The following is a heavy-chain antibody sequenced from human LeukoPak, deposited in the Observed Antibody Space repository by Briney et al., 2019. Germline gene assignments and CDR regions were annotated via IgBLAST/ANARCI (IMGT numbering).Heavy chain of an antibody. J-gene: IGHJ6*02. D-gene: IGHD6-13*01. Sequence: SVKVSCKASGGTFSNYAISWVRQAPGQGLEWMGGIIPIFGTSNYAQKFQGRVTITADESTSTAYMELSSLRSEDTAVYYCATDGIAAAGLYYYGMDVWGQGTTVTVSS. V-gene: IGHV1-69*13. CDR3: ATDGIAAAGLYYYGMDV. CDR2: IIPIFGTS. CDR1: GGTFSNYA.